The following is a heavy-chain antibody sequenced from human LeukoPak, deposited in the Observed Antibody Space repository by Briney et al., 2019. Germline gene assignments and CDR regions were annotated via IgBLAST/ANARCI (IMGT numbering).Heavy chain of an antibody. CDR3: VVRGVIIDYFDY. J-gene: IGHJ4*02. CDR1: GYTFTSYD. CDR2: MNPNSGNT. V-gene: IGHV1-8*01. D-gene: IGHD3-10*01. Sequence: ASVKVSCKASGYTFTSYDINWVRQATGQGLEWMGWMNPNSGNTGYAQKFQGRVTMTRNTSISTAYMELSSLRSEDTAVYYCVVRGVIIDYFDYWGQGTLVTVSS.